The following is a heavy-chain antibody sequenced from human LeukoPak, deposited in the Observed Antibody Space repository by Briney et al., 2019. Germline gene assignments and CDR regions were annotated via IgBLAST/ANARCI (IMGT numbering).Heavy chain of an antibody. V-gene: IGHV3-30-3*01. D-gene: IGHD2-21*01. CDR3: ARASVVPRPAEYFQH. Sequence: GGSLRLSCAASGLTFSSYAMHWVRQAPGKGLEWVAVISYDGSNKYYADSVKGRFTISRDNSKNTLYLQMNSLRAEDTAVYYCARASVVPRPAEYFQHWGQGTLVTVSS. J-gene: IGHJ1*01. CDR1: GLTFSSYA. CDR2: ISYDGSNK.